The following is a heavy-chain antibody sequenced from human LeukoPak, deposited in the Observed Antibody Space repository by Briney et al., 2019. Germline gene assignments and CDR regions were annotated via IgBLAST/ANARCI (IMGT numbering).Heavy chain of an antibody. CDR3: VRRSSGSSWHFDS. Sequence: GESLRLSCAASGFTFSAYDIHWVRQRSGEVLEWVGAIYAAGNVFYTDSVEGRFIISRENAKNSLYLQINSLRAGDTAVYYCVRRSSGSSWHFDSWGQGTLVTVSS. CDR2: IYAAGNV. J-gene: IGHJ4*02. V-gene: IGHV3-13*01. CDR1: GFTFSAYD. D-gene: IGHD6-13*01.